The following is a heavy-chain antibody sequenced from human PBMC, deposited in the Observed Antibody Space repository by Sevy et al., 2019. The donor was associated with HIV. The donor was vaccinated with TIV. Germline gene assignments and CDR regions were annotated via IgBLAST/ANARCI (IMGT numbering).Heavy chain of an antibody. D-gene: IGHD1-26*01. J-gene: IGHJ4*02. CDR3: ARAGVGATVLDY. CDR2: MYSGGNT. V-gene: IGHV4-4*07. CDR1: GDSISGYY. Sequence: SETLSLTCTASGDSISGYYWSWIRQSAGKGLEWIGRMYSGGNTNYNPSLKSRVTMSVDTSKNQLSLKLSSVTAADTAVYYCARAGVGATVLDYWGQGTLVTVSS.